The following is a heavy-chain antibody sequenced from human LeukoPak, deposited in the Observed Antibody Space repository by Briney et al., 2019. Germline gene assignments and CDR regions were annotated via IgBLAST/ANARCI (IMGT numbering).Heavy chain of an antibody. V-gene: IGHV3-13*01. D-gene: IGHD6-13*01. CDR3: ARVAAAGKGFDY. CDR1: GFTFSSYD. CDR2: IDIAGDT. J-gene: IGHJ4*02. Sequence: AGGSLRLSFATSGFTFSSYDMPGVRQATGKGLDWVSAIDIAGDTYYPGSVKGRFTISRENAKNSLYLQMNSLRAGDTAVYYCARVAAAGKGFDYWGQGTLVTVSS.